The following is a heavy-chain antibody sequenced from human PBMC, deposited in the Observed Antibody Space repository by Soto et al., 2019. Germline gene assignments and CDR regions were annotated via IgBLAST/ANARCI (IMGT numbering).Heavy chain of an antibody. V-gene: IGHV1-18*04. D-gene: IGHD3-22*01. J-gene: IGHJ4*02. CDR3: ARVYRYYYDSSGYYFDY. CDR2: ISAYNGNT. Sequence: ASVKVCYKASCYTFTSYGISWVRQAPGQGLEWMGWISAYNGNTNYAQKPQGRVTMTTDTSTSTAYMELRSLRSDDTAVYYCARVYRYYYDSSGYYFDYWGQGTLVTVSS. CDR1: CYTFTSYG.